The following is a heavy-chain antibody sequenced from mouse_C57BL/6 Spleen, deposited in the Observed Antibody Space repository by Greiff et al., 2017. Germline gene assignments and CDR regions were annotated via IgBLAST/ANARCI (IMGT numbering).Heavy chain of an antibody. Sequence: VKLMESGAELVKPGASVKISCKASGYAFSSYWMNWVKQRPGKGLEWIGQIYPGDGDTNYNGKFKGKATLTADKSSSTAYMQLSSLTSEDSAVYFCARIWDYAMDYWGQGTSVTVSS. CDR3: ARIWDYAMDY. J-gene: IGHJ4*01. CDR2: IYPGDGDT. CDR1: GYAFSSYW. V-gene: IGHV1-80*01.